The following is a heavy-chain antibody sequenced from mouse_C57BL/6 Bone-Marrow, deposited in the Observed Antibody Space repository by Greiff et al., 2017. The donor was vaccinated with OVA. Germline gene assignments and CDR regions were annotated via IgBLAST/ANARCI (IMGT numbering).Heavy chain of an antibody. CDR2: ISDGGSYT. D-gene: IGHD4-1*01. V-gene: IGHV5-4*01. CDR3: ARDQGLTGTWFAY. CDR1: GFTFSSYA. J-gene: IGHJ3*01. Sequence: EVQGVESGGGLVKPGGSLKLSCAASGFTFSSYAMSWVRQTPEKRLEWVATISDGGSYTYYPDNVKGRFTISRDNAKNNLYLQMSHLKSEDTAMYYCARDQGLTGTWFAYWGQGTLVTVSA.